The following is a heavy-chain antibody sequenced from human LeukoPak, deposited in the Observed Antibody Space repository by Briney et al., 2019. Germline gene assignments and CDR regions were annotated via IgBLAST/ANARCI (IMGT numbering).Heavy chain of an antibody. CDR1: GGSISSSRYY. V-gene: IGHV4-39*01. Sequence: PSETLSLTCSVSGGSISSSRYYWGWIRQPPGKGREWIGSMFYSGSTYYNPSLKSRVTISVDTSRDQFSLKLSSVTAADTAVYYCARHRPITMVRGGSFDTWGQGTLVTVSS. J-gene: IGHJ5*02. D-gene: IGHD3-10*01. CDR2: MFYSGST. CDR3: ARHRPITMVRGGSFDT.